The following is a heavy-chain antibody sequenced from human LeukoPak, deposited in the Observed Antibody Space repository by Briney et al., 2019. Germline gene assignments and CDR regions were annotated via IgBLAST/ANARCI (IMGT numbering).Heavy chain of an antibody. J-gene: IGHJ4*02. Sequence: GGSLRLSCAASGFTVSSNYMSWVRQAPGKGLEWVSVIYSGGSTYYADSVKGRFTISRDNSKNTLYLQMNSLRAEDTAVYYCAKDVGGVNSGFDYWGQGTLVTVSS. CDR1: GFTVSSNY. CDR3: AKDVGGVNSGFDY. V-gene: IGHV3-53*01. CDR2: IYSGGST. D-gene: IGHD3-16*01.